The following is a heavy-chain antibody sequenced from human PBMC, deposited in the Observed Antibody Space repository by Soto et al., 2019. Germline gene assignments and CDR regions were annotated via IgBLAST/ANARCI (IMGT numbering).Heavy chain of an antibody. Sequence: VGSLRLSCAASGFTFSSYEMNWVRQAPGKGLEWVSYISSSGSTIYYADSVKGRFTISRDNAKSSLYLQMNSLRAEDTAVYYCAREYRVKNSYDFWSGYYRTSYGMDVWGQGTTVTVSS. CDR1: GFTFSSYE. J-gene: IGHJ6*02. CDR3: AREYRVKNSYDFWSGYYRTSYGMDV. CDR2: ISSSGSTI. D-gene: IGHD3-3*01. V-gene: IGHV3-48*03.